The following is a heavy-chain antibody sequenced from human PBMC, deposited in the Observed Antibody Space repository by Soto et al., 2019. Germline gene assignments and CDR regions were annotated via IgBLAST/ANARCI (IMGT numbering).Heavy chain of an antibody. J-gene: IGHJ4*02. CDR3: AKARGGWLDALDS. Sequence: GGSLRLSCAASGIILSDTWMNWVRQAPGKGLEWVGRLESTESGGATDFASTVKGRFTVSRDDSKNTLSLHMTSLQPEDTAIYYCAKARGGWLDALDSWGQGTLVTVSS. CDR1: GIILSDTW. V-gene: IGHV3-15*04. D-gene: IGHD3-16*01. CDR2: LESTESGGAT.